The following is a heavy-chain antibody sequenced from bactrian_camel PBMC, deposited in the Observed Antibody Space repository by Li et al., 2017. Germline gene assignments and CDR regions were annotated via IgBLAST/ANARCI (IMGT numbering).Heavy chain of an antibody. CDR2: IYTSGGST. V-gene: IGHV3S54*01. Sequence: QVQLVESGGGSVQAGGSLSLSCAVSGSTSRKAWFRQGPGKEREVVATIYTSGGSTYYADSVQGRFTISQDNAKNTVYLQMNSLKPEDTAMYYCAAGFGSAAPTYWGQGTQVTVS. J-gene: IGHJ4*01. D-gene: IGHD2*01. CDR3: AAGFGSAAPTY. CDR1: GSTSR.